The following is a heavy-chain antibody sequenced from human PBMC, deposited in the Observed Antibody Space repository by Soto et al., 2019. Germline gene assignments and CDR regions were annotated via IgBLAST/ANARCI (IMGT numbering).Heavy chain of an antibody. CDR3: AKASSFYGDYGHY. CDR2: ISGSSGST. V-gene: IGHV3-23*01. CDR1: GFTFSICA. Sequence: PRGYLTVSCASSGFTFSICAITWVRPAPGQGLEWVSVISGSSGSTYYADSVKGRVTISRDKSKNTLYLQMNSLRAEDTAVYYCAKASSFYGDYGHYWGQGTLVTVSS. J-gene: IGHJ4*02. D-gene: IGHD4-17*01.